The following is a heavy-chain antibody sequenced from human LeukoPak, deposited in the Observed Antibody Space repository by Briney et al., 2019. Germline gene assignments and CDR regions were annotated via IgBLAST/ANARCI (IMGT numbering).Heavy chain of an antibody. CDR1: GFTFSSYW. J-gene: IGHJ3*02. CDR2: INGGGGRT. Sequence: GGSLRLSCAASGFTFSSYWMSWVRQAPGKGLEWVSGINGGGGRTYYADFVKGRFTISRDNSKNTLYLLMNSLRVEDTAVYYCAKVRDYGDYTSLDAFDIWGQGTMVTVSS. V-gene: IGHV3-23*01. D-gene: IGHD4-17*01. CDR3: AKVRDYGDYTSLDAFDI.